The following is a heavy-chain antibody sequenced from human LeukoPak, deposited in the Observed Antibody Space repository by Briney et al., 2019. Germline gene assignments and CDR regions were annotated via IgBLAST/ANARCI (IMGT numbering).Heavy chain of an antibody. Sequence: ASVKVSCKASGGTFSSYAMHWVRQAPGQRLEWMGWINAGNGNTKYSQKFQGRVTITRDTSASTAYMELSSLRSEDTAVYYCARAPFLEWLLNYWGQGTLVTVSS. D-gene: IGHD3-3*02. CDR3: ARAPFLEWLLNY. J-gene: IGHJ4*02. CDR2: INAGNGNT. CDR1: GGTFSSYA. V-gene: IGHV1-3*01.